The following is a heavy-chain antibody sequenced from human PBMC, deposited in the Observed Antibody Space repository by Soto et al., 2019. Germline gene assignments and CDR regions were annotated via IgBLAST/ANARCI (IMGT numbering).Heavy chain of an antibody. J-gene: IGHJ5*02. CDR2: IYYSGST. V-gene: IGHV4-59*01. Sequence: PSETLSLTCTVSGGSISSYYWSWIRQPPGKGLEWIGYIYYSGSTNYNPSLKSRVTISVDTSKNQFSLKLSSVTAADTAVYYCARDPGPTWFAPWGQGTLVTVSS. CDR3: ARDPGPTWFAP. CDR1: GGSISSYY.